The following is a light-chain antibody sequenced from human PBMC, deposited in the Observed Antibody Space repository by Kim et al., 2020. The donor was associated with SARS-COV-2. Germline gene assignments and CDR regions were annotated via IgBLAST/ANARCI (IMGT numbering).Light chain of an antibody. CDR2: GAS. Sequence: PGERDTRTCRGSQSVSSSYLAWDQEKPGQAPRLIIYGASSRATGIADRFSGSGSGTEYTLTISRLEPEDFAVYYCQQYGSSPPLTFGGGTKVDIK. V-gene: IGKV3-20*01. CDR3: QQYGSSPPLT. J-gene: IGKJ4*01. CDR1: QSVSSSY.